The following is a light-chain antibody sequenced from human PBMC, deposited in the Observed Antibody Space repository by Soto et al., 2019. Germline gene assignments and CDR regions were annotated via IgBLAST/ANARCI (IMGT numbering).Light chain of an antibody. CDR1: SSNIGAGYD. CDR2: GNS. V-gene: IGLV1-40*01. CDR3: QSSDSSLSGSV. Sequence: QSVLTQPPSVSGAPGQRVTISCTGSSSNIGAGYDVHWYQQLPGTAPKLLIYGNSNRPSGVPDRFSGSKSCTSASLAITGLQAEDEAAYYCQSSDSSLSGSVFGGGTKLTVL. J-gene: IGLJ2*01.